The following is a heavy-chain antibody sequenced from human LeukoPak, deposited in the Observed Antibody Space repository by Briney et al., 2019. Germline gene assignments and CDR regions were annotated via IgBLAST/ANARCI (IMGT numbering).Heavy chain of an antibody. V-gene: IGHV3-30*03. CDR3: ARDLQEFYYYDSSGGNDY. CDR2: ISYDGSNK. J-gene: IGHJ4*02. CDR1: GFTLSSYG. Sequence: GGSLRLSCAASGFTLSSYGMHWVRQAPGKGLEWVAVISYDGSNKYYADSVKGRFTISRDNSKNTLYLQMNSLRAEDTAVYYCARDLQEFYYYDSSGGNDYWGQGTLVTVSS. D-gene: IGHD3-22*01.